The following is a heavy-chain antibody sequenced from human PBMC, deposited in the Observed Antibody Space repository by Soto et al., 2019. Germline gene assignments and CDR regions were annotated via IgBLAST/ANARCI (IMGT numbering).Heavy chain of an antibody. CDR3: AKGPGAAAGTGLGAFDI. CDR2: ISYDGSNK. V-gene: IGHV3-30*18. D-gene: IGHD6-13*01. Sequence: GGSLRLSCAASGFTFSSYGMHWVRQAPGKGLEWVAVISYDGSNKYYADSVKGRFTISRDNSKNTLYLQMNSLRAEDTAVYYCAKGPGAAAGTGLGAFDIWGQGTMVTVSS. CDR1: GFTFSSYG. J-gene: IGHJ3*02.